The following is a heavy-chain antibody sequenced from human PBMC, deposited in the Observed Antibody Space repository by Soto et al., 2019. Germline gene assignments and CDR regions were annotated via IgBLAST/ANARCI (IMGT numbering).Heavy chain of an antibody. CDR2: IWYDGSNK. CDR1: GFTFSSYG. CDR3: AREVVVVPAAIGY. D-gene: IGHD2-2*01. J-gene: IGHJ4*02. Sequence: GGSLRLSCAASGFTFSSYGMHWVRQAPGKGLEWVAVIWYDGSNKYYADSVKGRFTISRDNSKNTLYLQMNSLRAEDTAVYYCAREVVVVPAAIGYWGQGTLVTVSS. V-gene: IGHV3-33*01.